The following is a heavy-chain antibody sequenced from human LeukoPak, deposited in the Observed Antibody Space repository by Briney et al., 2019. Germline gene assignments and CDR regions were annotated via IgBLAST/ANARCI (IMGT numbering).Heavy chain of an antibody. CDR1: GFTFSSYG. CDR3: AKDLSIVVVVAATPACDY. Sequence: GGSLRLSCAASGFTFSSYGMHWVRQAPGKGLEWVAVISYDGSNKYYADSVKGRFTISRDNSKSTLYLQMNSLRAEDTAVYYCAKDLSIVVVVAATPACDYWGQGTLVTVSS. V-gene: IGHV3-30*18. J-gene: IGHJ4*02. D-gene: IGHD2-15*01. CDR2: ISYDGSNK.